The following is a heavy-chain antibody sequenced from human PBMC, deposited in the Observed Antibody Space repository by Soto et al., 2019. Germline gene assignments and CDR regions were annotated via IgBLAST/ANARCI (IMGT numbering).Heavy chain of an antibody. Sequence: QTLPLPCIGSAGSVNHIAKLLDCPRQPPGKGLEWIGSIPHTGRPYYSPSLKSRATISVDTPKTQFSLNLAALTAADTAVYYCGRHTYYNSLVPIDFWGQGFVVT. CDR3: GRHTYYNSLVPIDF. CDR2: IPHTGRP. CDR1: AGSVNHIAKL. D-gene: IGHD3-22*01. V-gene: IGHV4-39*01. J-gene: IGHJ4*02.